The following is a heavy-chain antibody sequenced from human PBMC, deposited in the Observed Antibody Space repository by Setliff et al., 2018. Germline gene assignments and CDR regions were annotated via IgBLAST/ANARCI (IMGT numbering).Heavy chain of an antibody. D-gene: IGHD3-22*01. CDR2: ITPNSGGT. Sequence: VKVSCKASGYTFTGYSIHWVRQAPGQGLEWMGWITPNSGGTNYAQKFKGRVTMTRDTSITTVHMELRRLTSDDTAIYYCARVGVPSGYWYYLDYWGQGTQVTVSS. CDR1: GYTFTGYS. J-gene: IGHJ4*02. V-gene: IGHV1-2*02. CDR3: ARVGVPSGYWYYLDY.